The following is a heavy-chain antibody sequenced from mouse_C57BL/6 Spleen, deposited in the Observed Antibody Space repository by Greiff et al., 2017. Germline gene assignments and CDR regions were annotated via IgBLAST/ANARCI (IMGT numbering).Heavy chain of an antibody. CDR1: GYAFSSYW. J-gene: IGHJ1*03. CDR3: ARYAYYSNSWYFDV. CDR2: IYPGDGDT. Sequence: VQLQQSGAELVKPGASVKISCKASGYAFSSYWMNWVKQRPGKGLEWIGQIYPGDGDTNYNGKFKGKATLTADKSSSTAYMQLSSLTSEDSAVYYCARYAYYSNSWYFDVWGTGTTVTVSS. D-gene: IGHD2-5*01. V-gene: IGHV1-80*01.